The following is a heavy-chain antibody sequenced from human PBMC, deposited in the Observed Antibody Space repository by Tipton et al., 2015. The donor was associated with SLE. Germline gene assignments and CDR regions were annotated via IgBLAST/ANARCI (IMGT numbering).Heavy chain of an antibody. Sequence: TLSLTCAVYGVSFSDYYWSWIRQPPGKGLEWIGEINHSGSTNYNPSLKRRVTISVDTSKNQFSLKLSSVTAADTAVYYCATLVGDYESGDYGMDVWGQGTSVTVSS. CDR3: ATLVGDYESGDYGMDV. J-gene: IGHJ6*02. CDR1: GVSFSDYY. CDR2: INHSGST. V-gene: IGHV4-34*01. D-gene: IGHD4-17*01.